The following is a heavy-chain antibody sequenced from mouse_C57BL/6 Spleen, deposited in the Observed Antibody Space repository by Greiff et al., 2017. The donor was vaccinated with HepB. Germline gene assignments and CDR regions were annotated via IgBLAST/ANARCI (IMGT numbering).Heavy chain of an antibody. CDR1: GFTFSDYG. V-gene: IGHV5-17*01. CDR3: ARGGYGGGFYDY. J-gene: IGHJ2*01. CDR2: ISGGSSTI. D-gene: IGHD3-1*01. Sequence: EVQGVESGGGLVKPGGSLKLSCAASGFTFSDYGMHWVRQAPEKGLEWVAYISGGSSTIYYADTVKGRFTISRDNAKNTLFLQMTSLRSEDTAMYYCARGGYGGGFYDYWGQGTTLTVSS.